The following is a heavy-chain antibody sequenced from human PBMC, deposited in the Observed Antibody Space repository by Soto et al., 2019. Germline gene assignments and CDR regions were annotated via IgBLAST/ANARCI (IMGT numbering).Heavy chain of an antibody. CDR2: TTGSGETT. Sequence: EVQLLESGGALVQPGGSLRLSCAASGFGFSAYAMSWVRQAPGRGLQWVTVTTGSGETTYYADSVRGRFTISRDNSKNTLHLHMYSLRAEDTATYYCAKAQEARGNVNSFLHFWGQGTLVTVSS. CDR3: AKAQEARGNVNSFLHF. J-gene: IGHJ4*02. V-gene: IGHV3-23*01. D-gene: IGHD3-16*02. CDR1: GFGFSAYA.